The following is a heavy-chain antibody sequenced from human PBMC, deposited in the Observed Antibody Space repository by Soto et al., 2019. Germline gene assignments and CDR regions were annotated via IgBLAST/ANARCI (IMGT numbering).Heavy chain of an antibody. D-gene: IGHD3-22*01. CDR3: ARNYYDSSDRDYLDY. Sequence: ASVKVSCKASGYIFSANYIHWVRQAPGQGLEWMGWINPITGGTNYAPKFQGRVTMTRDTSITTAYMELSRLRSDDTAVYYCARNYYDSSDRDYLDYWGQGTPVTVSS. CDR2: INPITGGT. J-gene: IGHJ4*02. V-gene: IGHV1-2*02. CDR1: GYIFSANY.